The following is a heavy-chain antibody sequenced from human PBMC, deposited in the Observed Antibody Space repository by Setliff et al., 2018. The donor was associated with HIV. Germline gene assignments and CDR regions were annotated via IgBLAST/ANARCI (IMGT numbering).Heavy chain of an antibody. CDR2: IIPILGIA. J-gene: IGHJ4*02. D-gene: IGHD5-12*01. V-gene: IGHV1-69*10. CDR3: ASLEGDGYNWDY. CDR1: GGTFSSYA. Sequence: SVKVSCKASGGTFSSYAISWVRQAPGQGLEWMGGIIPILGIANYAQKFQGRVTITADESTSTAYMELSSLRSEDTAVYYCASLEGDGYNWDYWGQGTLVTVS.